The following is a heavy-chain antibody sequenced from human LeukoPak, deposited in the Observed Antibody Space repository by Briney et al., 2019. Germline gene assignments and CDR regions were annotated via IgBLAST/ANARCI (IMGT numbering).Heavy chain of an antibody. D-gene: IGHD6-13*01. V-gene: IGHV4-4*02. CDR1: GGSISSSNW. CDR2: INHSGST. Sequence: SGTLSLTCAVSGGSISSSNWWSWVRQPPGKGLEWIGEINHSGSTNYNPSLKSRVTISVDTSKNQFSLKLSSVTAADTAVYYCARGRSIAAAATSGGYMDVWGKGTTVTVSS. CDR3: ARGRSIAAAATSGGYMDV. J-gene: IGHJ6*03.